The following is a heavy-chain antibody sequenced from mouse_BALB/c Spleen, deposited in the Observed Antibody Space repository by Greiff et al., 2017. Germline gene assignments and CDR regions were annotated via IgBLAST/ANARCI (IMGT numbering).Heavy chain of an antibody. CDR2: IDPATGNT. V-gene: IGHV14-3*02. CDR1: GFNIKDTY. CDR3: ARIYYGYDAMDY. Sequence: EVQLQQSGAELVKPGASVKLSCTASGFNIKDTYMHWVKQRPEQGLEWIGRIDPATGNTKDDPKFQGKATLTADTSSNTAYLQLSSLTSEDTAVYYCARIYYGYDAMDYWGQGTSVTVSS. J-gene: IGHJ4*01. D-gene: IGHD1-2*01.